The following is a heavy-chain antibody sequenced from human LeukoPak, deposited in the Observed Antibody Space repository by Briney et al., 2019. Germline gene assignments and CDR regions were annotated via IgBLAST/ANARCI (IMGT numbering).Heavy chain of an antibody. J-gene: IGHJ4*02. V-gene: IGHV3-74*01. CDR3: EVGDPRTLQKGGY. Sequence: GGSLRLSCAASGFTFSSYWMHWVRQAPGKGLVWVSRINSDGSSTSYADSMKGRFTISRDNAKNTLYLQMNSLRAEDTAVYYCEVGDPRTLQKGGYWGQGTLVTVSS. CDR1: GFTFSSYW. CDR2: INSDGSST. D-gene: IGHD4-17*01.